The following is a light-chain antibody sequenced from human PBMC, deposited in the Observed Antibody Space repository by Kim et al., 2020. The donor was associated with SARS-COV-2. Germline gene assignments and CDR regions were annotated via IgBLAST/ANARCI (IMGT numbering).Light chain of an antibody. J-gene: IGKJ4*01. Sequence: AIQLTQSPSSLSASVGDRVTITCRASQDISIFLAWYQQKPGKAPNLLIYTASTLQSGVPSRFSGGGSGTDFTLTISSLQSEDFATYFCQQFYNYPLAFGGGTKVDIK. CDR1: QDISIF. CDR2: TAS. V-gene: IGKV1-8*01. CDR3: QQFYNYPLA.